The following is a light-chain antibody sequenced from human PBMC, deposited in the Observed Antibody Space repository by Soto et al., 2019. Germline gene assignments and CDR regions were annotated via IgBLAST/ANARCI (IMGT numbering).Light chain of an antibody. CDR3: SSYTNINTRACV. CDR1: SSDIGGYNF. Sequence: QSVLTQPASVSGSPGQSITISCTGTSSDIGGYNFVSWYQQRPGKAPKVLIYEVSYRPSGVSDRFSGSKSGNTASLTISGLQAEDEAEYYCSSYTNINTRACVFGTGTKVTVL. CDR2: EVS. V-gene: IGLV2-14*01. J-gene: IGLJ1*01.